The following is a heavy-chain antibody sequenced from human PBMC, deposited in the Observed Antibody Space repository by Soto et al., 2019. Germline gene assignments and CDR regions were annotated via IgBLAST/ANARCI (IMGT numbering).Heavy chain of an antibody. CDR3: ARLGHDYSNSGMDV. CDR2: INPAGSDA. V-gene: IGHV5-10-1*01. J-gene: IGHJ6*02. CDR1: GYTLTYYW. D-gene: IGHD4-4*01. Sequence: ESLKISCKASGYTLTYYWITGFRRSPGKGLEWVGQINPAGSDARYGPSFEGHVTISIDKSIRTGSLQWSSLKVSDTAIYFCARLGHDYSNSGMDVWGQGTTVTVSS.